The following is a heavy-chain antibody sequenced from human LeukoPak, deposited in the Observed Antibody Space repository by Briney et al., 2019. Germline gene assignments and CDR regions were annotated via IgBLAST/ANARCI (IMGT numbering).Heavy chain of an antibody. Sequence: SETLSLTCTVSGGSISSYYWGWIRQPPGKGLEWIAYMYNSGSTNYNPSLKSRVTISIDTSKNQFSLKLSSLTAADTAIYYCARGIESYGDYGYWGQGILVTVSS. J-gene: IGHJ4*02. D-gene: IGHD4-17*01. V-gene: IGHV4-59*01. CDR1: GGSISSYY. CDR3: ARGIESYGDYGY. CDR2: MYNSGST.